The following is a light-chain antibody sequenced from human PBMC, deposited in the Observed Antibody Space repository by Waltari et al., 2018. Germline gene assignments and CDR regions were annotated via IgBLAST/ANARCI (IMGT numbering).Light chain of an antibody. V-gene: IGKV3-20*01. Sequence: EIVLTQSPGSLSSSPGERVTLSCRASQSVSRALAWYQQKPGQAPRLLIFGASNRDTGIPDRLGGSGAETDFSLTISRLEPEDLAVYYCQHYVRLPATFGRGTKVEIK. CDR2: GAS. CDR1: QSVSRA. CDR3: QHYVRLPAT. J-gene: IGKJ1*01.